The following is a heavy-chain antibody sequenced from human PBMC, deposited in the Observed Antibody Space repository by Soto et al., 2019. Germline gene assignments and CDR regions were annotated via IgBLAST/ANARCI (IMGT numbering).Heavy chain of an antibody. V-gene: IGHV3-66*01. Sequence: EVQLVESGGGLVQPGGSLRLSCAASGFTVTNNYMSWVRQAPGKGLEWVSLMYSGGTTYYADSVKGRFTISRDNSKNTLYFQMNTLRAEDTAVYYCASSHCGGGTCYSMALAYWGQGTLVTVSS. CDR3: ASSHCGGGTCYSMALAY. J-gene: IGHJ4*02. CDR1: GFTVTNNY. D-gene: IGHD2-15*01. CDR2: MYSGGTT.